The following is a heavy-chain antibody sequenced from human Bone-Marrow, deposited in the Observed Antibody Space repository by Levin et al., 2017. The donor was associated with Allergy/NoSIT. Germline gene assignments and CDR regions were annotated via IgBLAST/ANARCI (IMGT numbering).Heavy chain of an antibody. Sequence: SLKISCTASGFTFGDYAMSWVRQAPGKGLEWVGFIRSKAYGGTTEYAASVKGRFTISRDDSKSIAYLQMNSLKTEDTAVYYCTRDRTIAYSSGWYPIFDYWGQGTLVTVSS. CDR1: GFTFGDYA. D-gene: IGHD6-19*01. CDR2: IRSKAYGGTT. CDR3: TRDRTIAYSSGWYPIFDY. V-gene: IGHV3-49*04. J-gene: IGHJ4*02.